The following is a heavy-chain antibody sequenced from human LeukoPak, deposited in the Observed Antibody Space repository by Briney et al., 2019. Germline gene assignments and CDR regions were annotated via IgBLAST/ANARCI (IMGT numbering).Heavy chain of an antibody. CDR3: ARDWLTMGDI. D-gene: IGHD6-19*01. V-gene: IGHV6-1*01. CDR2: TYYRSKWYN. Sequence: SQTLSLTCAISGDSFSSNSAAWNWIRQSPSRGLEWLGRTYYRSKWYNDYAVSVKSRITINPDTPKNQFPLQLTSVTPEDTAVYYCARDWLTMGDIWGQGTMVTVSS. J-gene: IGHJ3*02. CDR1: GDSFSSNSAA.